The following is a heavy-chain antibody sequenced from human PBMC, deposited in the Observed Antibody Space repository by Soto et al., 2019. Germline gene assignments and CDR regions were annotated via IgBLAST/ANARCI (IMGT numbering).Heavy chain of an antibody. V-gene: IGHV3-66*01. CDR2: IYSGGSA. D-gene: IGHD6-13*01. CDR3: ARVKGYEVKPRSIIAPVLTAYYYSMDV. CDR1: GFTVSSNY. Sequence: GGSLRLSCAASGFTVSSNYMSWVRQAPGKGLEWVSVIYSGGSAYYADSVKDRFTMSRDNSKNTLYVQMTSLRVEDTAVYYCARVKGYEVKPRSIIAPVLTAYYYSMDVWGKGTTVTVSS. J-gene: IGHJ6*03.